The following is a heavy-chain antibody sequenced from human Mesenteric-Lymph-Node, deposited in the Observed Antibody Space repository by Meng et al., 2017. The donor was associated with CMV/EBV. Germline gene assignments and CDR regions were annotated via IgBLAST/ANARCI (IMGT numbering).Heavy chain of an antibody. CDR2: IRYDGSNS. D-gene: IGHD3-3*01. Sequence: GESLKISCAASGFTFRYYGMHWVRQAPGKGLEWVAFIRYDGSNSYYADSVKGRFTISRDNSKNTLYLQMNSLRVEDTAVYYCAKDLFGVFVNWDYWGQGTLVTVSS. CDR3: AKDLFGVFVNWDY. CDR1: GFTFRYYG. V-gene: IGHV3-30*02. J-gene: IGHJ4*02.